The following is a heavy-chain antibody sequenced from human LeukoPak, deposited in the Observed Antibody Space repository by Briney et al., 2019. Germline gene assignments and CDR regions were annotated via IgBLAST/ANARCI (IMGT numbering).Heavy chain of an antibody. CDR1: GYTFTSYG. D-gene: IGHD3-10*01. Sequence: GASVKVSCKASGYTFTSYGISWVRQAPGQGLEWMGWMNPNSGNTGYAQKFQGRVTMTRNTSISTAYMELSSLRSEDTAVYYCARTLWFGESHYWGQGTLVTVSS. V-gene: IGHV1-8*02. J-gene: IGHJ4*02. CDR2: MNPNSGNT. CDR3: ARTLWFGESHY.